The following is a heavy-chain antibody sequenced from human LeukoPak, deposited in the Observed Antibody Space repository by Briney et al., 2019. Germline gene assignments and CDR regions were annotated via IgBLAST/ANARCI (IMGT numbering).Heavy chain of an antibody. CDR3: ARHGDWYFAL. J-gene: IGHJ2*01. CDR2: IHHGGRT. D-gene: IGHD3-10*01. Sequence: KTSETLSLTCAVYGGSLSGYYWSGIRQPPGKGLEWIGEIHHGGRTKYHPALKSRVTISVDTPNNQFSLKLSSMTAADTAVYYCARHGDWYFALWGPGTLVTVSS. CDR1: GGSLSGYY. V-gene: IGHV4-34*01.